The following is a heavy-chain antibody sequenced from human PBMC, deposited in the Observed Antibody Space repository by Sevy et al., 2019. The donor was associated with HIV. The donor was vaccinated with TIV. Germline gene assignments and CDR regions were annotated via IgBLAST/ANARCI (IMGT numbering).Heavy chain of an antibody. Sequence: GWSLRLSCAASGFTFSSYAMHWVRQAPGKGLEWVAVISYDGSNKYYADSVKGRFTISRDNSKNTLYLQMNSLRAEDTAVYYCARDDIVVVPAAIMGLYGMDVWGQGTTVTVSS. V-gene: IGHV3-30-3*01. D-gene: IGHD2-2*02. CDR1: GFTFSSYA. CDR2: ISYDGSNK. J-gene: IGHJ6*02. CDR3: ARDDIVVVPAAIMGLYGMDV.